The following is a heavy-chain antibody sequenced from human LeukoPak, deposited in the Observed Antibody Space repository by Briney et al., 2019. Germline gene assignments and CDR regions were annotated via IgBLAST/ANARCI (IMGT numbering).Heavy chain of an antibody. CDR1: GFTCNTYV. Sequence: PGGSLRLSCAASGFTCNTYVMSWVRQAPGKGLEWLSLILHNGDSTYYADSVKGRFTISRDNSKNTLYLQMSSLRAEDTAVYYCARATLYYYDSSGLNPLDYWGQGTLVTVSS. J-gene: IGHJ4*02. CDR2: ILHNGDST. D-gene: IGHD3-22*01. CDR3: ARATLYYYDSSGLNPLDY. V-gene: IGHV3-23*01.